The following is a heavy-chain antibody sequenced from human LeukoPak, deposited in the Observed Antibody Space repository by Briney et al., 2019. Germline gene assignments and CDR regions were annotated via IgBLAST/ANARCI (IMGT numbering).Heavy chain of an antibody. CDR1: GYTFTNYG. CDR3: ARDLYSSSWLEDY. Sequence: ASVKVSCKASGYTFTNYGISWVRQAPGQGLEWMGWISTYSGNTNYAQKLQGRVTMTTDTSTSTAYMDLRSLRSDDTAVYYCARDLYSSSWLEDYWGQGTLVTVSS. V-gene: IGHV1-18*01. CDR2: ISTYSGNT. J-gene: IGHJ4*02. D-gene: IGHD6-13*01.